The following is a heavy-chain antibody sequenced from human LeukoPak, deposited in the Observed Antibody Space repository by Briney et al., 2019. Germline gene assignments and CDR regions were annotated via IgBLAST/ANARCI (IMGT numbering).Heavy chain of an antibody. D-gene: IGHD3-10*01. CDR2: IYHGGST. Sequence: SETLSLTCAVSGGSFSGYYWSWIRQPPGKGLEWIGDIYHGGSTNYNPSLKSRVTISVDTSTNQFSLKLSSVTAADTAVYYSARGRITMVRGVNIGYYIDYWGQGTLVTVSS. J-gene: IGHJ4*02. V-gene: IGHV4-34*01. CDR1: GGSFSGYY. CDR3: ARGRITMVRGVNIGYYIDY.